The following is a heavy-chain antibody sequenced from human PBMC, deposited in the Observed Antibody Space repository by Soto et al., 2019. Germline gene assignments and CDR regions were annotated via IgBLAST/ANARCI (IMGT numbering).Heavy chain of an antibody. V-gene: IGHV3-7*05. CDR2: IKQDGSEK. D-gene: IGHD3-3*01. J-gene: IGHJ4*02. CDR3: ARVPLRTIFGVVTKYYFDY. Sequence: GGSLRLSCAASGFTFSSYWMSWVRQAPGKGLEWVANIKQDGSEKYYVDSVKGRFTISRDNAKNSLYLQMNRLRAEDTAVYYCARVPLRTIFGVVTKYYFDYWGQGTLVTVSS. CDR1: GFTFSSYW.